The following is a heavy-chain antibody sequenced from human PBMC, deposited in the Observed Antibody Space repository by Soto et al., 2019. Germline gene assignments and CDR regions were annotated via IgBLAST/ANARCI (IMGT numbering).Heavy chain of an antibody. V-gene: IGHV4-59*08. CDR2: IYYSGST. J-gene: IGHJ4*02. D-gene: IGHD5-12*01. Sequence: PSETLSLTCTGSGSSISSYYWSWIRQPPGKGLEWIGYIYYSGSTNYNPSLKSRVTISVDTSKNQFSLKLSSVTAADTAVYYCARRERDGYNSRFDYWGQGTLVTVS. CDR3: ARRERDGYNSRFDY. CDR1: GSSISSYY.